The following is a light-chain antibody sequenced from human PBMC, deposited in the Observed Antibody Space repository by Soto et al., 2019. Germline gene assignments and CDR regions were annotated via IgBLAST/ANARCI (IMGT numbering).Light chain of an antibody. V-gene: IGKV3D-15*01. CDR1: QSVNID. J-gene: IGKJ3*01. Sequence: EIVLTQSPATLSVSPGESATLSCRASQSVNIDLGWYQQKPGQAPKVLMFSASARETGIPARFSGGGSETEVTLTIRGLQAEDSAVYYCQQYKTWPFTFSPGTKVDIK. CDR2: SAS. CDR3: QQYKTWPFT.